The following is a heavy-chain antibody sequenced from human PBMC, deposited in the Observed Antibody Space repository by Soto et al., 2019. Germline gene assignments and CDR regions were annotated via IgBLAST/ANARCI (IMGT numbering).Heavy chain of an antibody. V-gene: IGHV3-30-3*01. CDR2: ISKDGSDK. CDR3: ARGPDYQRLFVFDY. CDR1: GFTLSIYN. D-gene: IGHD2-2*01. Sequence: QVQVVESGGGVVQPGRSLRLSCAASGFTLSIYNMHWVRQAPGKGLEWVAVISKDGSDKYYADSVKGRFTISRDNSKNTLYREMNSRRAEDTAVYYCARGPDYQRLFVFDYWGQGTLVTVSS. J-gene: IGHJ4*02.